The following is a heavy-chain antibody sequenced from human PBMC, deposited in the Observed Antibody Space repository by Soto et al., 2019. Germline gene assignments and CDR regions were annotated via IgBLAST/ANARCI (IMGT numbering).Heavy chain of an antibody. D-gene: IGHD2-8*01. CDR1: GCDFTRNW. Sequence: PXESLNISCETSGCDFTRNWIGWVRQRPGKGLEWVGLVYPRGSDTRYSPSFRGHVSMSADESVRTAYLQWTSLEASDTAIYYCARQFCTTTDCSMYFDNSGQGTPVTVSS. CDR2: VYPRGSDT. V-gene: IGHV5-51*01. CDR3: ARQFCTTTDCSMYFDN. J-gene: IGHJ4*02.